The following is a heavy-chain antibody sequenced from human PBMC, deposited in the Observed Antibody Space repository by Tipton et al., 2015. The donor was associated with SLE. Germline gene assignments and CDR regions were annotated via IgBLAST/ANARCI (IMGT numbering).Heavy chain of an antibody. J-gene: IGHJ4*02. CDR3: ARGSLETRHLDY. Sequence: TLSLTCTVSGGSISSSSYYWGWIRQPPGKGLEWIGSIYYSGSTYYNPSLKSRVTISVDTSKNQFSLKLSSVTAADTAVYYCARGSLETRHLDYWGQGTLVTVSS. CDR1: GGSISSSSYY. D-gene: IGHD4-23*01. CDR2: IYYSGST. V-gene: IGHV4-39*07.